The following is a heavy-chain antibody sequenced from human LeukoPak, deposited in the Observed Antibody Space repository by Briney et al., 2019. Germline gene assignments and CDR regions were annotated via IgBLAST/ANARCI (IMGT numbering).Heavy chain of an antibody. Sequence: SETLSLTCTVPGGSISRYYWSWIRQPPGKGLEWIGYISYSGSTKYNPSLMSRVTISVDTSKNQFSLKLSSATAAVTAVYYCARLDYYHFDYWGQGTVVTVSS. D-gene: IGHD3-22*01. CDR3: ARLDYYHFDY. CDR2: ISYSGST. J-gene: IGHJ4*02. CDR1: GGSISRYY. V-gene: IGHV4-59*01.